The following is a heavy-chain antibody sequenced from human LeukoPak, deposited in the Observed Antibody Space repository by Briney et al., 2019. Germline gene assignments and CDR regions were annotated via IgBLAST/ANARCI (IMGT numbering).Heavy chain of an antibody. V-gene: IGHV3-23*01. J-gene: IGHJ4*02. CDR1: GFTFSSYA. CDR2: ISGSGGST. D-gene: IGHD1-26*01. CDR3: AKAVVGATEGDLDY. Sequence: GGSLRLSCAASGFTFSSYAMSWVRQAPGKGLEWVSAISGSGGSTYNADSVKGRFTISRDNSKNTLYLQMNSLRAEDTAVYYCAKAVVGATEGDLDYWGQGTLVTVSS.